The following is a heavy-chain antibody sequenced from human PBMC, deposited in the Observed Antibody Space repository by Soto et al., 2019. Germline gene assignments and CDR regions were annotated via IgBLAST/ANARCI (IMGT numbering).Heavy chain of an antibody. CDR2: IDTDGSRT. J-gene: IGHJ4*02. CDR1: GFTFSPYW. Sequence: GGSLRLSCEASGFTFSPYWMHWVRQGPGKGLVWVSGIDTDGSRTGYSDSVKGRFTISRDNAKNSFYLQMDSLRAEDTVVYFCARGEYYDFWRGFYPFDYWGQGALVTVSS. V-gene: IGHV3-74*01. D-gene: IGHD3-3*01. CDR3: ARGEYYDFWRGFYPFDY.